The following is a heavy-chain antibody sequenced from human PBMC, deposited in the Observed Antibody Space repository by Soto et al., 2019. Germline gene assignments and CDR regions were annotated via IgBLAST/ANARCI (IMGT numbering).Heavy chain of an antibody. V-gene: IGHV3-21*01. CDR1: GFTFSSYS. Sequence: EVQLVESGGGLVKPGGSLRLSCAASGFTFSSYSMNWVRQAPGKGLEWVSSISSSSYIYYADSVKGRFTISRDNAKNSLYLQMNSLRAEDTAVYYCARDASYCGGDCYSGDYWGQGTLVTVSS. J-gene: IGHJ4*02. CDR2: ISSSSYI. D-gene: IGHD2-21*02. CDR3: ARDASYCGGDCYSGDY.